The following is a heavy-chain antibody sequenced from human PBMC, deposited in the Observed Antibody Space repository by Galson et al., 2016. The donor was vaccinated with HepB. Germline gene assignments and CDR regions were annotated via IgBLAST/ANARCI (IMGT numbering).Heavy chain of an antibody. D-gene: IGHD1-14*01. CDR3: SRRPTTFHRDFPS. J-gene: IGHJ5*02. Sequence: ETLSLTCSVSGASLFSSNYYWDWMRQSPGRGPEWIGSGYYTGRSHYNPSLQSRVSISVDTSKSQFSLTLSSLAATDTAVYYCSRRPTTFHRDFPSWGQGILVTVSS. CDR2: GYYTGRS. V-gene: IGHV4-39*01. CDR1: GASLFSSNYY.